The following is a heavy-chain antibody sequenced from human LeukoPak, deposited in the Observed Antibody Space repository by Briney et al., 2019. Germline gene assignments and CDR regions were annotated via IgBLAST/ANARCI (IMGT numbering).Heavy chain of an antibody. CDR1: GGSISSGAYY. Sequence: PSQTLSLTCTVSGGSISSGAYYWSWIPQPPGKGLEWIGYIYYSGSTYYTPSLKSRVTISVDTSKNQFSLKLSSVTAADTAVYYCARALPSYCGGDCSRRAFDYWGQGTLVTVSS. CDR3: ARALPSYCGGDCSRRAFDY. CDR2: IYYSGST. V-gene: IGHV4-30-4*01. D-gene: IGHD2-21*02. J-gene: IGHJ4*02.